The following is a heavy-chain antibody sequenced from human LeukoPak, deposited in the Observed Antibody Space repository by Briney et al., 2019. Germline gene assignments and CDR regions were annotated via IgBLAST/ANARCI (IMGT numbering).Heavy chain of an antibody. CDR3: ARLSKAAVAGTWFSYD. D-gene: IGHD6-19*01. CDR1: GYSFTSYW. Sequence: PGESLKISCKGSGYSFTSYWIGWVRQMPGKGLEWMGIIHPGDSDTRYSPSFQGQVTISADKSISTAYLQWSSLKASDTAMYYCARLSKAAVAGTWFSYDWGQGTLVTVSS. CDR2: IHPGDSDT. J-gene: IGHJ4*02. V-gene: IGHV5-51*01.